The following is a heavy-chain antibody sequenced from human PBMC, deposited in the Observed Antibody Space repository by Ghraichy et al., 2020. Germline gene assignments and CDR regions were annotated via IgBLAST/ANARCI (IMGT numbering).Heavy chain of an antibody. CDR2: IYYSGIT. CDR1: GGSISSGGYY. V-gene: IGHV4-31*03. D-gene: IGHD2-2*01. CDR3: ARVNIVVVPAAKGPHNWFDP. J-gene: IGHJ5*02. Sequence: SETLSLTCTVSGGSISSGGYYWSWIRQHPGNGLEWIGYIYYSGITYYNPSLKSRVTISVDTSTNKFSLKLRSVTAADTAVYYCARVNIVVVPAAKGPHNWFDPWGQGTLVTVSS.